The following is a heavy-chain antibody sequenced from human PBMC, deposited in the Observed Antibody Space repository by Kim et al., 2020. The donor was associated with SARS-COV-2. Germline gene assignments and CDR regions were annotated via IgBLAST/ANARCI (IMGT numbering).Heavy chain of an antibody. J-gene: IGHJ6*02. CDR1: GFTFSSYA. CDR3: AREIWNGAGYYNRHWRYYYYYGMDV. D-gene: IGHD3-9*01. V-gene: IGHV3-30*04. Sequence: GGSLRLSCAASGFTFSSYAMHWVRQAPGKGLEWVAVISYDGSNKYYADSVKGRFTISRDNSKNTLYLQMNSLRAEDTAVYYCAREIWNGAGYYNRHWRYYYYYGMDVWGQGTTVTVSS. CDR2: ISYDGSNK.